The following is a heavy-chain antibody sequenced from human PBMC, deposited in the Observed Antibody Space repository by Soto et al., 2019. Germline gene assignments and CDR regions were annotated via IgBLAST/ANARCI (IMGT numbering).Heavy chain of an antibody. Sequence: SETLSLTCAVYGGSFSGYYWSWIRQPPGKGLEWIGEINHSGSTNYNPSLKSRVTISVDTSKNQFSLKLSSVTAADTAVYYCARFKQSSYDFWSGYIYYGMDVWGQGTTVTVSS. CDR3: ARFKQSSYDFWSGYIYYGMDV. J-gene: IGHJ6*02. CDR1: GGSFSGYY. D-gene: IGHD3-3*01. CDR2: INHSGST. V-gene: IGHV4-34*01.